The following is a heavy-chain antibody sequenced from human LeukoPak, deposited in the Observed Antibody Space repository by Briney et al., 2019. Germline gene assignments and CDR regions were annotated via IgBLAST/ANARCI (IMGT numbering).Heavy chain of an antibody. J-gene: IGHJ3*02. CDR1: GFTFDDYG. V-gene: IGHV3-20*04. CDR2: INWNSGST. CDR3: ARARYYNSSGYLDALDI. D-gene: IGHD3-22*01. Sequence: RPGGSLRLSCAASGFTFDDYGISWVRQGPGKGLEWVSGINWNSGSTGYADSVKGRFTISRDNAKNSLYLQMNTLRAEGTALYYCARARYYNSSGYLDALDIWGQGTMVTVSS.